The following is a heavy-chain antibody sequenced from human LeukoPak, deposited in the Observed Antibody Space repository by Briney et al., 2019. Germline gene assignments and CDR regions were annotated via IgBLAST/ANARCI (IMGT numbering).Heavy chain of an antibody. J-gene: IGHJ6*03. CDR1: GGSISSSSYY. Sequence: SETLSLTCTVSGGSISSSSYYWGWVRQPPGKGLEWIGSIYYSGSAYYNPSLKSRVTISVDTSKNQFSLKLSSVTAADTAVYYCARRGYSSSWDAYYYYYYMDVWGKGTTVTISS. CDR3: ARRGYSSSWDAYYYYYYMDV. V-gene: IGHV4-39*01. CDR2: IYYSGSA. D-gene: IGHD6-13*01.